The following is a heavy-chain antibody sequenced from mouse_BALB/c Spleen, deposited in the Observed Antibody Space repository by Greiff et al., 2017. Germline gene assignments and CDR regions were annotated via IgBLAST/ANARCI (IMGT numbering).Heavy chain of an antibody. CDR3: ARGLYEGYAMDY. J-gene: IGHJ4*01. CDR1: GYSITSGYY. D-gene: IGHD1-1*01. V-gene: IGHV3-6*02. CDR2: ISYDGSN. Sequence: EVKVEESGPGLVKPSQSLSLTCSVTGYSITSGYYWNWIRQFPGNKLEWMGYISYDGSNNYNPSLKNRVSITRDTSKNQFFLKLNSVTTEDTATYYCARGLYEGYAMDYWGQGTSVTVSS.